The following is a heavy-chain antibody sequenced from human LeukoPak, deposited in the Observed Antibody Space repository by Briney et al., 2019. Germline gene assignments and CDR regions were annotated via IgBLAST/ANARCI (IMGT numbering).Heavy chain of an antibody. Sequence: ASVKVSCKASGYTFTSYGISWVRQAPGQGLEWMGWISAYNGNTNYAQKLQGRVTMTTDTSTSTAYMKLRSLRSDDTAVYYCARGGYYDFWSGYYTPFDYWGQGTLVTVSS. J-gene: IGHJ4*02. CDR2: ISAYNGNT. V-gene: IGHV1-18*01. CDR3: ARGGYYDFWSGYYTPFDY. CDR1: GYTFTSYG. D-gene: IGHD3-3*01.